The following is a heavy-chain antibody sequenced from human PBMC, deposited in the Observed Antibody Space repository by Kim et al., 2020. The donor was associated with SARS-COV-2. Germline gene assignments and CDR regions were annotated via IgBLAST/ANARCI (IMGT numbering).Heavy chain of an antibody. CDR3: ARDLVEMATNDGMDV. D-gene: IGHD5-12*01. CDR2: IIPIFGTA. CDR1: GGTFSSYA. J-gene: IGHJ6*02. Sequence: SVKVSCKASGGTFSSYAISWVRQAPGQGLEWMGGIIPIFGTANYAQKFQGRVTITADESTSTAYMELSSLRSEDTAVYYCARDLVEMATNDGMDVWGQGTTVTVSS. V-gene: IGHV1-69*13.